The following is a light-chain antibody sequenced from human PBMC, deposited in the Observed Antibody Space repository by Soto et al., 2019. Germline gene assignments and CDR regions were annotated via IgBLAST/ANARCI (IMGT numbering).Light chain of an antibody. CDR1: QSVSSY. CDR2: GTS. Sequence: EIVLTQSPATLSLSPGERATLSCRASQSVSSYLAWYQRKPGQAPRLLIFGTSTRATGIPDRFSGSGSGTDFTLSISRLEPEDFAVYYCQQYASSPLLTFGGGTKVDIK. V-gene: IGKV3-20*01. CDR3: QQYASSPLLT. J-gene: IGKJ4*01.